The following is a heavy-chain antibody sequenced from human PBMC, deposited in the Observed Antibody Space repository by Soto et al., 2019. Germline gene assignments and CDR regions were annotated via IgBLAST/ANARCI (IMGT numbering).Heavy chain of an antibody. V-gene: IGHV5-10-1*01. Sequence: GESLKISCKGSGYSFTIYWISWVRQMPGKGLEWMGRIDPSDSYTNYSPSFQGHVTISADKSISTAYLQWSSLKASDTAMYYCARQNTVTILRGMDAWGQGTTVTVSS. D-gene: IGHD4-4*01. CDR3: ARQNTVTILRGMDA. CDR2: IDPSDSYT. J-gene: IGHJ6*02. CDR1: GYSFTIYW.